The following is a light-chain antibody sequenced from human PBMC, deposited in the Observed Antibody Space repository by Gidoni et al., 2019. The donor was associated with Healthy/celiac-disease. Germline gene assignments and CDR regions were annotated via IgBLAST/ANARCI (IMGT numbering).Light chain of an antibody. CDR3: QVWDSSSDHSYV. CDR2: YDS. V-gene: IGLV3-21*04. CDR1: HIGSKS. J-gene: IGLJ1*01. Sequence: SYVRTQPPSVSVAPGNTARITCGGNHIGSKSVHWDQQKPGQAPVLVIYYDSDRPVGIPERFSGSKCGNTATLTISRVEAGDEADYYCQVWDSSSDHSYVFGTGTKVTVL.